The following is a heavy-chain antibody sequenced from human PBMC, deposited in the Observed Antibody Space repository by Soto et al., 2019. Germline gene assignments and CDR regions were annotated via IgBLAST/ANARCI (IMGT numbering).Heavy chain of an antibody. V-gene: IGHV3-30-3*01. Sequence: HPGGSLRLSCAASGFTFSSYAMHWVRQAPGKGLEWVAVISYDGSNKYYADSVKGRFTISRDNSKNTLYLQMNSLRAEDTAVYYCAREEDDFWSGGNRGWFDPWGQGTLVTVSS. D-gene: IGHD3-3*01. CDR3: AREEDDFWSGGNRGWFDP. J-gene: IGHJ5*02. CDR2: ISYDGSNK. CDR1: GFTFSSYA.